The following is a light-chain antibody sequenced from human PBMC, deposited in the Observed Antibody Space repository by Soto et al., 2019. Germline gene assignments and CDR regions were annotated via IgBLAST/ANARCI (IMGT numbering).Light chain of an antibody. Sequence: QSALTQPASVSGSPGQSVTISCTGTSSDVGGYNYVSWYQQHPGKAPKLLIYDVSHRPSVVSSRFSGSKSGNTASLDISGLQAEDEADYYCSSYTSTNTLVIFGGGTKVTVL. V-gene: IGLV2-14*03. CDR2: DVS. J-gene: IGLJ2*01. CDR1: SSDVGGYNY. CDR3: SSYTSTNTLVI.